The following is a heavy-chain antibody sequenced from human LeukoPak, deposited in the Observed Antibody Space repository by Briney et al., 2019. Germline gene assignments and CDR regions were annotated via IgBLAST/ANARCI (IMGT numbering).Heavy chain of an antibody. CDR3: AGPPAGYYYYMDV. CDR1: GFTFSSYG. V-gene: IGHV3-30*02. J-gene: IGHJ6*03. CDR2: IRYDGSNK. Sequence: GGSLRLSCAASGFTFSSYGMHWVRQAPGKGLEWVAFIRYDGSNKYYADSVKGRFTISRDNSKNTLYQQMNSLRAEDTAVYYCAGPPAGYYYYMDVWGKGTTVTVFS.